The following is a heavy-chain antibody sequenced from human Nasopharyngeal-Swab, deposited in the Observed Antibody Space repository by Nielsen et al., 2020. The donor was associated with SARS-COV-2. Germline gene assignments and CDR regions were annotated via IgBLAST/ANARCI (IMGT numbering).Heavy chain of an antibody. V-gene: IGHV3-30*03. CDR1: GFTFSSYG. J-gene: IGHJ3*02. D-gene: IGHD1-26*01. Sequence: GGSLRLSCAASGFTFSSYGMHWVRQAPGKGLEWVAVISYDGSNKYYADSVKGRFTISRDNSKNTLYLQMNSLRAEDTAMYYCASPRSEGAPKDAFDIWGQGTMVTVSS. CDR3: ASPRSEGAPKDAFDI. CDR2: ISYDGSNK.